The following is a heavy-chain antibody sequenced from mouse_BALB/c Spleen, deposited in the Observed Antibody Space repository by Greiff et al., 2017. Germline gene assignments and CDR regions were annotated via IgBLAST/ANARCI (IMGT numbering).Heavy chain of an antibody. V-gene: IGHV5-6-3*01. CDR1: GFTFSSYG. D-gene: IGHD1-1*01. Sequence: EVKLMESGGGLVQPGGSLKLSCAASGFTFSSYGMSWVRQTPDKRLELVATINSNGGSTYYPDSVKGRFTISRDNAKNTLYLQMSSLKSEDTAMYYCARIIYYYGSSYKDYAMDYWGQGTSVTVSS. CDR3: ARIIYYYGSSYKDYAMDY. CDR2: INSNGGST. J-gene: IGHJ4*01.